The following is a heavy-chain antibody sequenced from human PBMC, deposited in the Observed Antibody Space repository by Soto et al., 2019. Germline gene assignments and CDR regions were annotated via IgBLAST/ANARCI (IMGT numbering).Heavy chain of an antibody. CDR3: ARDDSYGGFFDY. Sequence: GGSLRLSCAASGFTFSSYSMNWVRQAPGKGLEWVSSISSSSSYIYYADSVKGRFTISRENAKNSLYLQMNSLRAEDTAVYYGARDDSYGGFFDYWGQGTLVTVSS. D-gene: IGHD4-17*01. J-gene: IGHJ4*02. CDR2: ISSSSSYI. CDR1: GFTFSSYS. V-gene: IGHV3-21*01.